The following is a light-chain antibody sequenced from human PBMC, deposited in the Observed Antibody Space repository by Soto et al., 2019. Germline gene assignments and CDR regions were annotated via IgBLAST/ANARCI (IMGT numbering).Light chain of an antibody. J-gene: IGKJ5*01. CDR1: QSVDNN. Sequence: EIVMTQSPVTLSASPGESATLSCRASQSVDNNVAWYQQKPGQAPRLLIVGSFARATGIPARFSGSGSGSEFTLTISGLQSEDFAVYYCQQYNNWPLTFGQVTRLEIK. CDR2: GSF. V-gene: IGKV3-15*01. CDR3: QQYNNWPLT.